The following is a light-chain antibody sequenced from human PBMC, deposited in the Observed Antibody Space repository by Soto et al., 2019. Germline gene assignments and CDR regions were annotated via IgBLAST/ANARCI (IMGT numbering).Light chain of an antibody. Sequence: EVVLIQSPTTLFLYPGEGVTLSFRASQSISSSYLSWYQQKPGQAPRLLIYGASTRATGIPARFSGSGRGSGTDFTLTISSLQPEDFAVYYCLQDYNLPITFGQGRLLEVK. CDR2: GAS. CDR3: LQDYNLPIT. CDR1: QSISSSY. J-gene: IGKJ5*01. V-gene: IGKV3D-7*01.